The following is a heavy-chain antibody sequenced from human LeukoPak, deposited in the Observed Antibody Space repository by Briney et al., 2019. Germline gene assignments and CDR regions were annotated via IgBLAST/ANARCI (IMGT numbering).Heavy chain of an antibody. V-gene: IGHV4-39*07. D-gene: IGHD1-26*01. CDR1: GGSISSSSHY. CDR3: ATTTIRLGY. CDR2: MYYRGST. Sequence: PSETLSLTCTVSGGSISSSSHYWGWIRQPPGKGLEWIGSMYYRGSTYHNPSLKSRVTISVDTSKNQFSLKLSSVTAADTAVYYCATTTIRLGYWGQGTLDTVSS. J-gene: IGHJ4*02.